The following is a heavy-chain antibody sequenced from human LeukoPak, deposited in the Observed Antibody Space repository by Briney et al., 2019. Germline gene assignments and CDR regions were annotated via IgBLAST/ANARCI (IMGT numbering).Heavy chain of an antibody. D-gene: IGHD1-26*01. CDR2: INHSGST. CDR1: GGSFSGYY. J-gene: IGHJ5*02. V-gene: IGHV4-34*01. CDR3: ARSPGGATMKYNWFDP. Sequence: SETLSLTCAVYGGSFSGYYWSWIRQPPGKGLEWIGEINHSGSTNYNPSLKSRFTISVDTSKNQFSLKLSSVTAAETAVYYWARSPGGATMKYNWFDPWGQGTLVTVSS.